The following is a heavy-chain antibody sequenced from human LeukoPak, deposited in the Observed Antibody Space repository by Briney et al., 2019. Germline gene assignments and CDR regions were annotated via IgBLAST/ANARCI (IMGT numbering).Heavy chain of an antibody. CDR2: IYYSGST. CDR3: ARHLPDSSGYWVPFDY. CDR1: GGSISSSSYY. Sequence: SETLSLTCTVSGGSISSSSYYWGWIRQPPGKGLEWIGSIYYSGSTYYNPSLKSQVTISVDTSKNQFSLKLSSVTAADTAVYYCARHLPDSSGYWVPFDYWGQGTLVTVSS. V-gene: IGHV4-39*01. J-gene: IGHJ4*02. D-gene: IGHD3-22*01.